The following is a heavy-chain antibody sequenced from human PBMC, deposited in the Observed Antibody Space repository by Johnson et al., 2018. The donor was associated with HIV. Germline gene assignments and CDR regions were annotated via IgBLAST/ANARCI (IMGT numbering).Heavy chain of an antibody. Sequence: QVQLVESGGGVVQPGRSLRLSCAASRFTFNSYAMHWVRQASGKGLEWVAVISYDGSNKYYADSVKGRFTISRDNSKNTLYLQMNSLRAEDTAVYYCATPAGGTNALDIWGQGTMVTVSS. V-gene: IGHV3-30*04. J-gene: IGHJ3*02. D-gene: IGHD1-26*01. CDR1: RFTFNSYA. CDR2: ISYDGSNK. CDR3: ATPAGGTNALDI.